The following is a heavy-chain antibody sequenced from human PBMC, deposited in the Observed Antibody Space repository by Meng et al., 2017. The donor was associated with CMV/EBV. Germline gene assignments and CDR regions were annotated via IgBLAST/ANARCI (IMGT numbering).Heavy chain of an antibody. D-gene: IGHD2-15*01. CDR1: GCSISSSCYY. V-gene: IGHV4-39*07. J-gene: IGHJ5*02. CDR3: ARDRWLLNNWFDP. CDR2: IYYSGSI. Sequence: GSLRPSCTVSGCSISSSCYYWGWLRQPPGKGLEWIGNIYYSGSIYYNPSPKRRVTISVDTSKNQFSLKLSSVTAADTAVYYCARDRWLLNNWFDPWGQGTLVTVSS.